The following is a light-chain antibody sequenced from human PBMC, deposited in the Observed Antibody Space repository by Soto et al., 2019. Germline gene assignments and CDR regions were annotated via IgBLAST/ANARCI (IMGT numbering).Light chain of an antibody. CDR2: GNS. V-gene: IGLV1-40*01. Sequence: QAVVTQPPSVSGAPGQRVTISCTGSSSNSGAGYDVHWYQQLPGTAPKLLIYGNSNRPSGVPDRFSGSKSGTSASLAITGLQAEDEADYYCQSYDSSLSGSVLFGGGTKVTVL. CDR3: QSYDSSLSGSVL. CDR1: SSNSGAGYD. J-gene: IGLJ2*01.